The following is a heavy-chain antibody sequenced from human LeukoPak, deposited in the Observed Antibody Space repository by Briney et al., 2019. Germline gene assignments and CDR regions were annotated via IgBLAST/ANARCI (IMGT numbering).Heavy chain of an antibody. CDR1: GYTFTSYY. CDR2: INPSGGST. J-gene: IGHJ4*02. CDR3: ARDRDGYNYFVAPSEKPNDKLCY. Sequence: GASVKVSCKXSGYTFTSYYMHWVRQSPGQGLERMGIINPSGGSTSYAQKFQGRVTMTRDTSTSTVYMELSSLRSEDTAVYYCARDRDGYNYFVAPSEKPNDKLCYWGQGTLVTVSS. V-gene: IGHV1-46*01. D-gene: IGHD5-24*01.